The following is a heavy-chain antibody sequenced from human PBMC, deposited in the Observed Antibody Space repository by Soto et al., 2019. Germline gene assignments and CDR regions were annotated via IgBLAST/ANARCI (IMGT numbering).Heavy chain of an antibody. CDR1: GFSFRSYS. Sequence: PWWSMRLSSAACGFSFRSYSINWVRQAPGRGLEWVSSISSSSAYIYYADSVKGRFTISRDNAKDSLYLQMNSLRAEDTAVYYCARALRDSWFDPWGHGTLVTVSS. J-gene: IGHJ5*02. CDR2: ISSSSAYI. CDR3: ARALRDSWFDP. V-gene: IGHV3-21*01. D-gene: IGHD2-21*02.